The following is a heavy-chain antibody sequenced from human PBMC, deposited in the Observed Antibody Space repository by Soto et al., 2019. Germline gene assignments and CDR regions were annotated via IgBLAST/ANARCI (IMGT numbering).Heavy chain of an antibody. CDR2: ISYDGSNK. Sequence: SLRLSCAASGFTFSSYAMHWVRQAPGKGLEWVAVISYDGSNKYYADSVKGRFTISRDNSKNTLYLQMNSLRAEDTAVYYCARDRLRDGYLFDYWGQGTLVTVSS. CDR3: ARDRLRDGYLFDY. CDR1: GFTFSSYA. V-gene: IGHV3-30-3*01. J-gene: IGHJ4*02. D-gene: IGHD5-12*01.